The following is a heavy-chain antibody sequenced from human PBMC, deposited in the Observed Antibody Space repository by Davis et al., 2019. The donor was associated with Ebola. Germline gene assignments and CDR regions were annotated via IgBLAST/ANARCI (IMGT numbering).Heavy chain of an antibody. D-gene: IGHD3-22*01. Sequence: GESLKISCAASGFTFSSYGMHWVRQAPGKGLEWVAVISYDGSNKYYADSVKGRFTISRDNSKNTLYLQMNSLRAEDTAVYYCAKDSGFYDSSPEGMDVWGQGTTVTVSS. CDR3: AKDSGFYDSSPEGMDV. CDR2: ISYDGSNK. J-gene: IGHJ6*01. V-gene: IGHV3-30*18. CDR1: GFTFSSYG.